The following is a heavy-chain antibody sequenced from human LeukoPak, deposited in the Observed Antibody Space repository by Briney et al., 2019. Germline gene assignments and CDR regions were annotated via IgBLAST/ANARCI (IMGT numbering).Heavy chain of an antibody. CDR3: SRSLDY. V-gene: IGHV3-7*01. CDR2: IKQDGTEM. Sequence: GGSLRLSCAASGFTFSNYWMDWDRQAPGKGLEWVANIKQDGTEMYYVDSVKGRFTISRDNAKNSLYLQMNSLRAEDTAVYYCSRSLDYWGQGTLVTVSS. J-gene: IGHJ4*02. D-gene: IGHD1-1*01. CDR1: GFTFSNYW.